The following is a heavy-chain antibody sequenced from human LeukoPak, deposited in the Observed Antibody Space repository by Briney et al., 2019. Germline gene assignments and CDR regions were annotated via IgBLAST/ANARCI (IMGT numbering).Heavy chain of an antibody. CDR2: INPSGGST. V-gene: IGHV1-46*01. CDR1: GYTFTSYN. J-gene: IGHJ4*02. CDR3: ARTVGADLYYCDN. Sequence: ASVKVSCKASGYTFTSYNMHWVRQAPGQGLEWMGIINPSGGSTSYAQKFQGRVTMTRDTSTRTVYMELSSLTFEDTAVYYCARTVGADLYYCDNWGQGTLVTVSS. D-gene: IGHD1-26*01.